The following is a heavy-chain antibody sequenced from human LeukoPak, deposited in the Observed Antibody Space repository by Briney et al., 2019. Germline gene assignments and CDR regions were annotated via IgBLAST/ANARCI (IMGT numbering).Heavy chain of an antibody. V-gene: IGHV3-23*01. CDR2: VSRSGAAT. D-gene: IGHD6-13*01. Sequence: PGGSLRLSCATSAFTFRSYAMTWVRQAQGRGLEWVSSVSRSGAATFYADSVKGRFTISRDNSKNTLYLQMYSLRAEDTALYYCARDTLGLPGTRYFFDSWGQGTLVTVSS. CDR3: ARDTLGLPGTRYFFDS. CDR1: AFTFRSYA. J-gene: IGHJ4*02.